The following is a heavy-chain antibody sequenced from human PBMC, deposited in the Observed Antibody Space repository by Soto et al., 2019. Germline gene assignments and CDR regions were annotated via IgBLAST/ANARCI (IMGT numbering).Heavy chain of an antibody. Sequence: GEALKISCKGSGYSFTRYWIGWVLQMPWKGLEWMGIIYPGDSDTRYSPSFQGQVTISADKSISTAYLQWSSLKASDTAMYYCARLGGGIVVVVAAPFAIWGQGTMVTGSS. J-gene: IGHJ3*02. CDR2: IYPGDSDT. V-gene: IGHV5-51*01. CDR1: GYSFTRYW. CDR3: ARLGGGIVVVVAAPFAI. D-gene: IGHD2-15*01.